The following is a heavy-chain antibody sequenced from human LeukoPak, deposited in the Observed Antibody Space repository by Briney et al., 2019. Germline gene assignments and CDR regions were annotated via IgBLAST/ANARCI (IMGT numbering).Heavy chain of an antibody. CDR3: ARDITYGSGSYYNEYYFDY. V-gene: IGHV4-39*07. CDR1: GGSISSSSYY. Sequence: SETLSLTCTVSGGSISSSSYYWGWIRQPPGKGLEWIGSIYYSGSTYYNPSLKSRVTISVDTSKNQFSLKLSSVTAADTAVYYCARDITYGSGSYYNEYYFDYWGQGTLVTVPS. D-gene: IGHD3-10*01. CDR2: IYYSGST. J-gene: IGHJ4*02.